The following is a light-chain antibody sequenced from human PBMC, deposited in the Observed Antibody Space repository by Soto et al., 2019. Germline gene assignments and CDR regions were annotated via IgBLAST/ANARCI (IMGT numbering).Light chain of an antibody. Sequence: DIQMTQSSSTLSALVGDRVTITCRASQNIGTWLAWYQQKPGKAPKLLIYEGSTLEGGVPSRFSGSGSGTEFTLTISSLQPDVFATYYCQQYNSYLLTFGGGTKVEIQ. CDR1: QNIGTW. CDR3: QQYNSYLLT. V-gene: IGKV1-5*01. J-gene: IGKJ4*01. CDR2: EGS.